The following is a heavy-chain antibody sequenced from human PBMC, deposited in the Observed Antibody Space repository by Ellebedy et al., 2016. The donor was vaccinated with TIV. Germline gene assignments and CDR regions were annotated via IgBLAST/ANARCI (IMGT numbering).Heavy chain of an antibody. Sequence: ASVKVSCXASGYSFTAYYMHWVRQAPGQGLEYMGWISTNNGNTKYIQKLQGRVTMTTDTSTSTAYMELRSLRSDDTAVYYCAREGDYNDYNWFDPWGQGTPVTVSS. V-gene: IGHV1-18*04. D-gene: IGHD4-17*01. J-gene: IGHJ5*02. CDR3: AREGDYNDYNWFDP. CDR2: ISTNNGNT. CDR1: GYSFTAYY.